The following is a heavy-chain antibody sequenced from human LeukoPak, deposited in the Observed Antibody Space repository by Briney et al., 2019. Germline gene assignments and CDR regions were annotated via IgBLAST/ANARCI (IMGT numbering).Heavy chain of an antibody. D-gene: IGHD5-18*01. CDR1: GFTFSNYG. Sequence: GGSPRLSCAASGFTFSNYGMNWVRQAPGKGLEWVSVTDTSGVITYYTDSVKGRFTISRDNSKNTLNLQMDSLRVEDTAVYYCAKGDTGVIRRYYLDSWGQGTLVTVSS. CDR3: AKGDTGVIRRYYLDS. J-gene: IGHJ4*02. V-gene: IGHV3-23*05. CDR2: TDTSGVIT.